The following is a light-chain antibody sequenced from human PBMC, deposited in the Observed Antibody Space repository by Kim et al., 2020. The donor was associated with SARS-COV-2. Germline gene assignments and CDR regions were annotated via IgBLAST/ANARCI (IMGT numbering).Light chain of an antibody. J-gene: IGKJ1*01. V-gene: IGKV3-20*01. Sequence: EIVLTQSPGTLSLSPGEGATLSCRASQSVDRNYLAWYQQKPGRAPRLLIYDASTRATDIPDRFSGSGSGTDFTLTISRLEPEDFAVYYCHQYANSPRTFGQGTKVDIK. CDR1: QSVDRNY. CDR3: HQYANSPRT. CDR2: DAS.